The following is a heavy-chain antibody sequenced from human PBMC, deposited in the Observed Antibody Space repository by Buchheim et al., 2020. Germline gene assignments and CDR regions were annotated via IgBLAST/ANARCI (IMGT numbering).Heavy chain of an antibody. J-gene: IGHJ4*02. Sequence: QVQLVQSGAEVKKPGASVKVSCKASGYTFTSYDIHWVRQAAGQGLEWMGWMNPNTGNTGHAQKFQGRISMTRNSPISTAYMELSSLRSEDTAVYYCARVLTYYDSSSYGYWGQGTL. CDR2: MNPNTGNT. V-gene: IGHV1-8*01. CDR1: GYTFTSYD. D-gene: IGHD3-22*01. CDR3: ARVLTYYDSSSYGY.